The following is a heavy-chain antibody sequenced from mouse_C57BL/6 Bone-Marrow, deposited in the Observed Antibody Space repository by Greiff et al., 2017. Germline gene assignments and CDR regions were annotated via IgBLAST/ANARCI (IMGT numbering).Heavy chain of an antibody. V-gene: IGHV2-9-1*01. CDR2: IWPGGGT. CDR3: ARSRRYFDV. CDR1: GFSLTSYA. Sequence: VKLVESGPGLVAPSQSLSITCTVSGFSLTSYAISWVRQPPGKGLEWLGVIWPGGGTNYNSAPKSRLSISKDNSKSQVFLKMNSLQTDDTARYYCARSRRYFDVWGTGTTVTVSS. J-gene: IGHJ1*03.